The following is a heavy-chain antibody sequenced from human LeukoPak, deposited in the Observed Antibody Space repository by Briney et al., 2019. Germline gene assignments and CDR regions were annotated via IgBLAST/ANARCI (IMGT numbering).Heavy chain of an antibody. CDR1: GGSISSGGYY. V-gene: IGHV4-61*08. J-gene: IGHJ4*02. D-gene: IGHD3-22*01. CDR2: IYYSGST. Sequence: PSETLSLTCTVSGGSISSGGYYWSWIRQHPGKGLEWIGYIYYSGSTNYNPSLKSRVTISVDTSKNQFSLKLSSVTAADTAVYYCARAGSGYSFDYWGQGTLVTVSS. CDR3: ARAGSGYSFDY.